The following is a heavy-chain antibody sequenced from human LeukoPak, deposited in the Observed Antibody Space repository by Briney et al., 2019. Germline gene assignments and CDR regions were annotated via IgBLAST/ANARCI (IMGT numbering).Heavy chain of an antibody. Sequence: PGGSLRLSCAASGSTFSSYSMNWVRQAPGKGLEWVSYISSSSSTIYYADSVKGRFTISRDNAKNSLYLQMNSLRAEDTAVYYCARPRYNWNDVFDYWGQGTLVTVSS. CDR1: GSTFSSYS. CDR2: ISSSSSTI. D-gene: IGHD1-1*01. CDR3: ARPRYNWNDVFDY. J-gene: IGHJ4*02. V-gene: IGHV3-48*01.